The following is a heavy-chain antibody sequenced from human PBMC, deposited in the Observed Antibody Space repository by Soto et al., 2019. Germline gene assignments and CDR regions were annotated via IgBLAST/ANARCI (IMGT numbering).Heavy chain of an antibody. CDR1: GFTVSSNY. CDR3: ARSRVAAAGTDDY. V-gene: IGHV3-66*01. Sequence: EVQLVESGGGLVQPGGSLRLSCAASGFTVSSNYMSWVRQAPGKGLEWVSVIYSGGSTYYADSVKGRFTISRDNSKNTRYLQMNSLRAEDTAVYYCARSRVAAAGTDDYWGQGTLVTVSS. CDR2: IYSGGST. D-gene: IGHD6-13*01. J-gene: IGHJ4*02.